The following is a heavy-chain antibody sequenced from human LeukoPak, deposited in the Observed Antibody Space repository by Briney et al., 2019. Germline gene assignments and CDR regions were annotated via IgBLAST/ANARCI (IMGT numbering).Heavy chain of an antibody. V-gene: IGHV4-39*01. CDR3: ARHGVGATRQFDY. J-gene: IGHJ4*02. D-gene: IGHD1-26*01. CDR1: GGSISSTNYY. Sequence: PSETLSLTCTASGGSISSTNYYWGWIRQPPGKGLEWIGSIYYSGNTYYNPSLKSRVTISVDTSKNQFSLKLNSVAAADTAVYYCARHGVGATRQFDYWGQGTLVTVSS. CDR2: IYYSGNT.